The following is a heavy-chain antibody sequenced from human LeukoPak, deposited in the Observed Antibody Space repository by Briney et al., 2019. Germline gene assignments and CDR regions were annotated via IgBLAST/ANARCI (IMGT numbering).Heavy chain of an antibody. J-gene: IGHJ6*03. Sequence: ASVKVSCKASGGTFSSYAISWVRQAPGQGLEWMGGIIPIFGTANYAQKFQGRVTITTDESTSTAYMELSSLRSEDTAVYYCARGDYSNAYRRYYYMDVWGKGTTVTVSS. D-gene: IGHD4-11*01. CDR1: GGTFSSYA. CDR2: IIPIFGTA. V-gene: IGHV1-69*05. CDR3: ARGDYSNAYRRYYYMDV.